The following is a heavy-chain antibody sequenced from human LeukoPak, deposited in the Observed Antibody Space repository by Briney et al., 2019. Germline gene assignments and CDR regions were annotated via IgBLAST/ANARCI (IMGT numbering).Heavy chain of an antibody. CDR2: ISWDGGST. Sequence: GGSLRLSCAASGFTFDDYAMHWVRQAPGKGLEWVCLISWDGGSTYYADSVKGRFTISRDNSKNSLYLQMNSLRAEDTALYYCAKDISSGYYYLDYWGQGTLVTVSS. V-gene: IGHV3-43D*04. D-gene: IGHD3-22*01. CDR3: AKDISSGYYYLDY. CDR1: GFTFDDYA. J-gene: IGHJ4*02.